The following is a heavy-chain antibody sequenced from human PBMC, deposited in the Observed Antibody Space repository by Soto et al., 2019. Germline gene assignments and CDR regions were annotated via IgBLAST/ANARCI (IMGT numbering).Heavy chain of an antibody. CDR2: IYYSGST. J-gene: IGHJ4*02. CDR3: ATTPTLGFCYDGSCHGVYYFDY. V-gene: IGHV4-59*01. D-gene: IGHD2-15*01. CDR1: GVSISSYY. Sequence: QVQLRESGPGLVKPWETLSLTCTVSGVSISSYYWTWIRQPPGKGLEWIGYIYYSGSTNYNPSLKSRVTISIDTSKNQFSLKLSSVTAADTAVYYCATTPTLGFCYDGSCHGVYYFDYWGQGTLVTVSS.